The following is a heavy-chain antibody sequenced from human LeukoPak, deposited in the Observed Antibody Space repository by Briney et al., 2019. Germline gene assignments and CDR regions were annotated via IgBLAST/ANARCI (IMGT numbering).Heavy chain of an antibody. J-gene: IGHJ6*02. Sequence: PGGSLRLSCAASGFTFSSYAMSWVRQAPGKGLEWVSTISGSGGSTYYADSVKGRFTISRDNSRNTLYVQMNSLRAEDTAVYYCAKAHLLSTVTNYYYGMDVWGQGTTVTVSS. CDR1: GFTFSSYA. V-gene: IGHV3-23*01. D-gene: IGHD4-17*01. CDR2: ISGSGGST. CDR3: AKAHLLSTVTNYYYGMDV.